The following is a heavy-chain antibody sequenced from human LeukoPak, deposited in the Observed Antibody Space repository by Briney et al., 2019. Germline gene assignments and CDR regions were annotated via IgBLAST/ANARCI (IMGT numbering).Heavy chain of an antibody. V-gene: IGHV4-34*01. CDR1: GGSFSGYY. D-gene: IGHD5-18*01. CDR2: VNHIVST. J-gene: IGHJ4*02. Sequence: SQTLSLTCAVYGGSFSGYYCGWIRLRPGKWLELMGEVNHIVSTNYNPSLKRRVTISVDTSKNQFSLKLSAVTAADTAVYYCAREGGYSYGYIGYWGQGTLVTVSS. CDR3: AREGGYSYGYIGY.